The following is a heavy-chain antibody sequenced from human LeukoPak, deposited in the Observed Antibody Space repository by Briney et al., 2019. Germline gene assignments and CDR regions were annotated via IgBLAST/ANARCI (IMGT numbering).Heavy chain of an antibody. CDR3: ARDGVFNYDSSGYYLPNNRNFDY. Sequence: GASVKVSFKASGYTFTSYYMHWVRQAPGQGLEWMGIINPSGDSTSYEQRFQGRLTMTRDTSTNTVYMELSSLRSDDTAVYYCARDGVFNYDSSGYYLPNNRNFDYWGQGTLVTVSS. CDR2: INPSGDST. D-gene: IGHD3-22*01. V-gene: IGHV1-46*01. J-gene: IGHJ4*02. CDR1: GYTFTSYY.